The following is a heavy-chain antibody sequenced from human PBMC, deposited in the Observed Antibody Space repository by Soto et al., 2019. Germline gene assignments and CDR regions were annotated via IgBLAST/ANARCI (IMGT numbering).Heavy chain of an antibody. D-gene: IGHD2-21*02. CDR2: INPNSGGT. V-gene: IGHV1-2*02. CDR1: GYTFTGYY. J-gene: IGHJ3*02. CDR3: ARSYLMTAAFDI. Sequence: ASVKVSCKASGYTFTGYYMHWVRQAPGQGLEWMGWINPNSGGTNYAQKFQGRVTMTRDTSISTAYMELSRLRPDDTAVYYCARSYLMTAAFDIWGQGTMVTVSS.